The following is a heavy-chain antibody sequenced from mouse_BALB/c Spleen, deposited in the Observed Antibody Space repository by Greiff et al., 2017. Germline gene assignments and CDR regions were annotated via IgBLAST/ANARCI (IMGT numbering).Heavy chain of an antibody. D-gene: IGHD2-4*01. J-gene: IGHJ4*01. CDR3: TRSRDYDSAMDY. CDR1: GYTFTSYY. CDR2: INPSNGGT. V-gene: IGHV1S81*02. Sequence: VQLQQSGAELVKPGASVKLSCKASGYTFTSYYMYWVKQRPGQGLEWIGEINPSNGGTNFNEKFKSKATLTVDKSSSTAYMQLSSLTSEDSAVYYCTRSRDYDSAMDYWGQGTSVTVSS.